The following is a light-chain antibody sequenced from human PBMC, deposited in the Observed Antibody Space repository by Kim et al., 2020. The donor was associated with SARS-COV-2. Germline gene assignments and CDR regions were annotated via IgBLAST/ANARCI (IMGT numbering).Light chain of an antibody. J-gene: IGLJ3*02. Sequence: QSVLTQPPSVSAAPGQKVTISCSGSNSNIANNYVSWFQQLPETAPKLLIYDNNKRPSGIPDRFSGSRSGTSATLGITGLQTGDEADYYCATWDTSMSAGVFGGGTQLTVL. CDR2: DNN. CDR3: ATWDTSMSAGV. CDR1: NSNIANNY. V-gene: IGLV1-51*01.